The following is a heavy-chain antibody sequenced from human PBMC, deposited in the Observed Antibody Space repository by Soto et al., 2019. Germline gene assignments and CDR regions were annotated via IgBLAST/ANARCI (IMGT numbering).Heavy chain of an antibody. CDR2: IIPMFGTA. D-gene: IGHD3-22*01. J-gene: IGHJ4*02. Sequence: QVQLVQSGAEVKKPGSSVKVSCKASGDTFSSYAINWVRQAPGQGLEWMGGIIPMFGTANYAQKFKGRVTITAGESTSTDYMELSSLRSEDTAVYHCARVGPAHYYDSSGYYSPLDYWGQGTLVTVSS. CDR3: ARVGPAHYYDSSGYYSPLDY. CDR1: GDTFSSYA. V-gene: IGHV1-69*01.